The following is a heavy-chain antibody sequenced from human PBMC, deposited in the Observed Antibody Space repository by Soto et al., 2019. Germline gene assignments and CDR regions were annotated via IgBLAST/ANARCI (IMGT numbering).Heavy chain of an antibody. CDR1: GGSFSDYY. CDR3: ASFSWPLGPRYDP. V-gene: IGHV4-34*01. D-gene: IGHD3-16*01. J-gene: IGHJ5*02. CDR2: TDHFGRT. Sequence: PSETLSLTCSAYGGSFSDYYWSWIRQPPGKGLEWIGETDHFGRTNYNPSLKSRVTVSLDAAKNQFSLKLSSVTAADTAVYYCASFSWPLGPRYDPWGQGTLVTVSS.